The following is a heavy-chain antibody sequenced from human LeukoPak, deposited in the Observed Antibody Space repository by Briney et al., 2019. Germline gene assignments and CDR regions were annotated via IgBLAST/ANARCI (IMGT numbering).Heavy chain of an antibody. J-gene: IGHJ4*02. CDR1: GFTFSSNS. Sequence: GGSLRLPCAGSGFTFSSNSMSWVRQAPGKGREWGSSISSSGTYKYYADSVKGRFTISRDNAKNSLYLQMNSLRAEDTAVYYCAKGKDSVAGATNDYGGQGTLVTVSA. CDR2: ISSSGTYK. D-gene: IGHD6-19*01. V-gene: IGHV3-21*01. CDR3: AKGKDSVAGATNDY.